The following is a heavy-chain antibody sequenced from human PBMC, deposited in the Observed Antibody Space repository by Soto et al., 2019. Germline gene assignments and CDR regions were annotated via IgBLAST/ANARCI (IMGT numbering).Heavy chain of an antibody. J-gene: IGHJ3*02. CDR2: ISGSGGST. Sequence: GGSLRLSCAASGFTFSSYAMSWVRQAPGKGLVWVSAISGSGGSTYYADSVKGRFTISRDNSKNTLYLQMNSLRAEDTAVYYCAFRGVGDYLNDAFDIWGQGTMVTVSS. CDR3: AFRGVGDYLNDAFDI. D-gene: IGHD4-17*01. V-gene: IGHV3-23*01. CDR1: GFTFSSYA.